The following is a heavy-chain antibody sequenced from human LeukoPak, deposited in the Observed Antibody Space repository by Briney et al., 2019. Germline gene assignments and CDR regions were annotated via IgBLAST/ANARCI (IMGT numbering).Heavy chain of an antibody. CDR3: ARHITRAITEDY. Sequence: GPLRLSCAASGFTFSSYWMHWVRQAPGKGLVWVSRINSDGSSTNYADSVKGRFTISRDNAKNTLYLQMNSLRAEDTAVYYCARHITRAITEDYWGQGTLVTVSS. CDR2: INSDGSST. V-gene: IGHV3-74*01. D-gene: IGHD1-20*01. J-gene: IGHJ4*02. CDR1: GFTFSSYW.